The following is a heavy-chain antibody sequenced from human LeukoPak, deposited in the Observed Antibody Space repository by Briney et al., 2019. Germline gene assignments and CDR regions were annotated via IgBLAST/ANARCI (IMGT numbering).Heavy chain of an antibody. CDR3: ARESSTSSLGY. Sequence: GASVNVSCTSSVYTFTSYGISWVRQAPGQGLEWMGWISAYNGNTNYAQKLQGRLTMTTDTSTSTAYMELRSLRSDDTAVYYCARESSTSSLGYWGQGTLVTVSS. V-gene: IGHV1-18*01. CDR2: ISAYNGNT. D-gene: IGHD2-2*01. CDR1: VYTFTSYG. J-gene: IGHJ4*02.